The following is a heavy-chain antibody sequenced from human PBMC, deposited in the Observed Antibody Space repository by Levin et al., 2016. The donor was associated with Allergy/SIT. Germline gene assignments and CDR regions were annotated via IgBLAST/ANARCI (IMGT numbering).Heavy chain of an antibody. D-gene: IGHD3-16*02. J-gene: IGHJ4*02. CDR2: INPSGGSA. V-gene: IGHV1-46*01. CDR1: GYTFTNYY. Sequence: ASVKVSCKASGYTFTNYYMHWVRQAPGQGLEWMGIINPSGGSASYPQKFQGRVTMTRDTSTSTVYMELSSLRSEDTAVYYCARHGPYDYVWGSYRNTLDYWGQGTLVTVSS. CDR3: ARHGPYDYVWGSYRNTLDY.